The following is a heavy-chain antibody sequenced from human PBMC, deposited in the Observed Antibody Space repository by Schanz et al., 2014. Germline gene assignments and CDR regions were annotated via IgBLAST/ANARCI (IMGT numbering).Heavy chain of an antibody. CDR3: TRGGYSYALSAFDI. J-gene: IGHJ3*02. CDR1: GYTFVSYS. CDR2: IIPIHGIV. D-gene: IGHD5-18*01. V-gene: IGHV1-69*09. Sequence: QVQLVQSGAEAKKPGALVKVSCKASGYTFVSYSMHWVRQAPGQGLEWMGMIIPIHGIVNYAQRFQDRVRITADKSTSTAYMELSRLRSDDTALYYCTRGGYSYALSAFDIWGQGTMVTVSS.